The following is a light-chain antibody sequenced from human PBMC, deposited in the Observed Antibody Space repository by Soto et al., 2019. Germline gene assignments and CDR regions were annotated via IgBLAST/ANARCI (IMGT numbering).Light chain of an antibody. CDR3: QQYGSSLRIT. Sequence: EIVLTQSPGTLSLSPGERATLSCRASQSVSSSYLAWYQQKPGQAPRLLIYGASSRATGIPDRFSGSGSGTDFTLTISRLEPEDFAVYHCQQYGSSLRITFGQGTRLEIK. CDR1: QSVSSSY. V-gene: IGKV3-20*01. CDR2: GAS. J-gene: IGKJ5*01.